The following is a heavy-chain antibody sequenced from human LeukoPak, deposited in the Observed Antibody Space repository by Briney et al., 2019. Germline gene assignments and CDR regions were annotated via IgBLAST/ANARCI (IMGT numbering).Heavy chain of an antibody. V-gene: IGHV3-7*01. CDR2: IKQDGSEK. D-gene: IGHD2-8*01. Sequence: PGGSLRLSCAASGFTFITYWISWVRQAPGKVLEGVANIKQDGSEKYYVDSVKGRFTISRDNAKNSMYLQMHSLRAEDTAVYYCARVSYNGFLFDYWGQGTLVTVSS. CDR3: ARVSYNGFLFDY. CDR1: GFTFITYW. J-gene: IGHJ4*02.